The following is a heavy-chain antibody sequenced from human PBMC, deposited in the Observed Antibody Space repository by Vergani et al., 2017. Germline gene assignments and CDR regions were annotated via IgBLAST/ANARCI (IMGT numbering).Heavy chain of an antibody. V-gene: IGHV3-9*01. Sequence: EVQLVESGGGLVQPGRSLRLSCAASGFTFDDYAMHWVRQAPGKGLEWVSGISWNSGSIGYADSVKGRFTISSDNAKNSLYLQMNSLRAEDTALYYCAKDSRLLWFGELSFLPNWGQGTLVTVSS. CDR3: AKDSRLLWFGELSFLPN. CDR2: ISWNSGSI. CDR1: GFTFDDYA. J-gene: IGHJ4*02. D-gene: IGHD3-10*01.